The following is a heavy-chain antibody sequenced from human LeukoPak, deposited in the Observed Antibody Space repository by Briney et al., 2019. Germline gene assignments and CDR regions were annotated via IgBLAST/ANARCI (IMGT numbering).Heavy chain of an antibody. CDR3: ARDKGGSGYYLF. CDR1: GYTFTGYY. V-gene: IGHV1-2*06. Sequence: ASVKVSCKASGYTFTGYYMHWVRQAPGQGLEWMGRINPNSGGTNYAQKFQGRVTMTRDTSISTAYMELSRLRSDDTAVYYCARDKGGSGYYLFWGQGTLVTVSS. J-gene: IGHJ4*02. CDR2: INPNSGGT. D-gene: IGHD3-22*01.